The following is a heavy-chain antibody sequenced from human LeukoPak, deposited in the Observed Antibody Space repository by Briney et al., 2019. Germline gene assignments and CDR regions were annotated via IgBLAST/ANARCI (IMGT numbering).Heavy chain of an antibody. CDR3: ARDWEDIVVVPAADETSNWFDP. J-gene: IGHJ5*02. CDR1: GYTFTSYG. Sequence: ASVKVSCKASGYTFTSYGISWVRQAPGQGLEWMGWISAYNGNTNYAQKLQGRVTMTTDTSTSTSYMELRSLRSDDTAVYYCARDWEDIVVVPAADETSNWFDPWGQGTLVTVSS. V-gene: IGHV1-18*04. D-gene: IGHD2-2*01. CDR2: ISAYNGNT.